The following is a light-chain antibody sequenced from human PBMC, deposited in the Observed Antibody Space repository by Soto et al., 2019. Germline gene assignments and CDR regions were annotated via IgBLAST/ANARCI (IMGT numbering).Light chain of an antibody. CDR1: QSVSSN. J-gene: IGKJ1*01. CDR2: GAS. CDR3: QQYNNWPRT. Sequence: EIVMTQSPATLSVSPGERATLSCRASQSVSSNLAWYQQKPGQAPRLPIYGASTRATGIPARFSGSASGTEFTLTISSLQSEDFAAYYCQQYNNWPRTFGQGTKVDI. V-gene: IGKV3-15*01.